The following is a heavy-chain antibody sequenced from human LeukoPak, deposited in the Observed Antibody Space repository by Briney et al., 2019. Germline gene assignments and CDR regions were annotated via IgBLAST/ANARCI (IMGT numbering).Heavy chain of an antibody. V-gene: IGHV3-23*01. CDR2: ISDSGGST. CDR3: AKLHLGYCSGGSCYFGY. J-gene: IGHJ4*02. D-gene: IGHD2-15*01. CDR1: GFTFISYA. Sequence: PGGSLSLSCAASGFTFISYAMSWVRQAPGKGLEWVSTISDSGGSTYYADSVKGRFTISRDNSKNTLYLQMNSLRAEDTAVYYCAKLHLGYCSGGSCYFGYWGKESLVTVSS.